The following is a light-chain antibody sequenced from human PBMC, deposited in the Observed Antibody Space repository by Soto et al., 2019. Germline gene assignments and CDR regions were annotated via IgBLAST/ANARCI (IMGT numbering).Light chain of an antibody. J-gene: IGKJ2*01. CDR2: YAS. Sequence: DIPLSQSPSILSASVGDRVTITCRASQSVRSWLAWYQQQPGKAPKLLIYYASNLESGVPSRFSGSGSGTEYTLTISSLQPEDFATYYCQQYNSHSLYSFGQGTKLEIK. CDR1: QSVRSW. CDR3: QQYNSHSLYS. V-gene: IGKV1-5*01.